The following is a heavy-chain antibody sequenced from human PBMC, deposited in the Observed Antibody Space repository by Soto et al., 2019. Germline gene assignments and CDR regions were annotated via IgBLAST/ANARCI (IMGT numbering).Heavy chain of an antibody. V-gene: IGHV1-18*01. CDR2: ISAYNGNT. CDR1: GYTFTSYG. D-gene: IGHD3-10*01. J-gene: IGHJ6*02. Sequence: QVQLVQSGAEVKKPGASVKVSCKASGYTFTSYGMSWVRQAPGQGLEWMGWISAYNGNTNYAQKLQGRVTMTTDTSTSTAYMELRSLRSDDTAVYYCARVELWFGELLGLPTLYYYGMDVWGQGSTVTVSS. CDR3: ARVELWFGELLGLPTLYYYGMDV.